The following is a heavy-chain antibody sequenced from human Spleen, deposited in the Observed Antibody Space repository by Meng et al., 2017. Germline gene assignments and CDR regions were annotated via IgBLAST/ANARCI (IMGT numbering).Heavy chain of an antibody. CDR1: GDSISSRDW. Sequence: QVALQQGGAGLLKPAGTLSLTCAVAGDSISSRDWWSWVRQPPGKGLEWIGEISQGSGRTNYNPSLKSRVTISLDKSKNQFSLNVNSVTAADTAVYYCVRNEGYSFGAWGQGTLVTVSS. J-gene: IGHJ5*02. CDR2: ISQGSGRT. D-gene: IGHD2-21*01. V-gene: IGHV4-4*02. CDR3: VRNEGYSFGA.